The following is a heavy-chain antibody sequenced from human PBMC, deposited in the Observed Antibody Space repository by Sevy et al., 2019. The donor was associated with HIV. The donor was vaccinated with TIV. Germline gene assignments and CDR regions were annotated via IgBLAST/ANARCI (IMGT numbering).Heavy chain of an antibody. J-gene: IGHJ3*02. CDR3: ARDDVEMARIGAFDI. D-gene: IGHD5-12*01. V-gene: IGHV3-7*01. CDR1: GFTFSSYW. Sequence: GGSLRLSCASSGFTFSSYWMSWVRQAPGKGLEWVANIKQDGRGKYYVDSVKGRFTITRDNAKNSLYLQMSGLRAEDTAVYYCARDDVEMARIGAFDIWGQGTMVTVSS. CDR2: IKQDGRGK.